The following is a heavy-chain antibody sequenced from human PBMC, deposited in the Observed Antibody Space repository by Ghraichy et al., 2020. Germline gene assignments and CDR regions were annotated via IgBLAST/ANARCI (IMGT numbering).Heavy chain of an antibody. CDR3: ARDPYGDYKYGGTDY. CDR1: AFTFRSYW. D-gene: IGHD4-17*01. J-gene: IGHJ4*02. CDR2: IKPDGSER. V-gene: IGHV3-7*01. Sequence: GGSRRLSCEASAFTFRSYWMSWVRQAPGKGLEWVASIKPDGSERYYVDSVRGRFTISRDNAKNSLSLEMNSLRAEDTAVYYCARDPYGDYKYGGTDYWGQGTQVTVSS.